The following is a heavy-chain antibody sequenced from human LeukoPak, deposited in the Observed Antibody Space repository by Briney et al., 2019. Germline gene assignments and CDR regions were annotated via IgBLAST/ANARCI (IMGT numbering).Heavy chain of an antibody. Sequence: GGSLRLSCAASGFTFSNAWMSWVRQAPGKGLEWVGRIKRKTDGGTTDYAAPVKGRFTISRDDSKNTLYLQMNSLKTEDTAVYYCTTLFRGVNVEDAFDLWGQGTMVTVPS. CDR1: GFTFSNAW. J-gene: IGHJ3*01. V-gene: IGHV3-15*01. CDR3: TTLFRGVNVEDAFDL. D-gene: IGHD3-10*01. CDR2: IKRKTDGGTT.